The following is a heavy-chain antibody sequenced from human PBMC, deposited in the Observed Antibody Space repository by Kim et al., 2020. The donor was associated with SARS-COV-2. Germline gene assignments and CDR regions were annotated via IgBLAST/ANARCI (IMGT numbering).Heavy chain of an antibody. CDR2: IYYSGST. Sequence: SETLSLTCTVSGGSISSSSYYWGWIRQPPGKGLEWIGSIYYSGSTYYNPSLKSRVTISVDTSKNQFSLKLSSVTAADTAVYYCARQNSGTLYYYDSSGYYQGYFDYWGQGTLVTVSS. V-gene: IGHV4-39*01. CDR3: ARQNSGTLYYYDSSGYYQGYFDY. J-gene: IGHJ4*02. CDR1: GGSISSSSYY. D-gene: IGHD3-22*01.